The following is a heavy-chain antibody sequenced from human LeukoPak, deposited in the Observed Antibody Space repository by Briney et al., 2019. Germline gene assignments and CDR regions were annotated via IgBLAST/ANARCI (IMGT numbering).Heavy chain of an antibody. Sequence: GASVKVSCKAARYTFTSYDINWVRQAPGQGLEWMGWMNPDSGNTGYAQKFQGRVSMTTNTSISTAYMELGGLTSDDTAVYFCARGPHRGYCTTSNCYTVDYWGQGTLVSVSS. V-gene: IGHV1-8*01. CDR1: RYTFTSYD. D-gene: IGHD2-2*02. J-gene: IGHJ4*01. CDR2: MNPDSGNT. CDR3: ARGPHRGYCTTSNCYTVDY.